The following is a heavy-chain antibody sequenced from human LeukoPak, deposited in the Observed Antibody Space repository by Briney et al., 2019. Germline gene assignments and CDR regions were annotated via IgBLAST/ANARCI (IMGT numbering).Heavy chain of an antibody. CDR2: IIPIFGIA. CDR3: ARAATYGPED. D-gene: IGHD1-26*01. CDR1: GGTFSSYA. V-gene: IGHV1-69*04. J-gene: IGHJ4*02. Sequence: ASVKVSCKASGGTFSSYAISWVRQAPGQGLEWMGRIIPIFGIANYAQKFQGRVTITADKSTSTAYMVLSSLRSEDTAVYYCARAATYGPEDWGQGTLVTVSS.